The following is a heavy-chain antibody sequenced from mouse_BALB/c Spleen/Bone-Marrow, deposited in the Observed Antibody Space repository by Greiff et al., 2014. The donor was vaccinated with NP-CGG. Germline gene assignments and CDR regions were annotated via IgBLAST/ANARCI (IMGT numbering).Heavy chain of an antibody. J-gene: IGHJ1*01. Sequence: DVKLQESGPGLVKPSQSLSLTCSVTGYSITSGYYWNWIRQFPGNKLEWMGYISYDGSNNYNPSLKNRISITRDTSKNQFFLKLNSVTTEDTATYYCARVYDYDEYFDVWGAGTTVTVSS. CDR1: GYSITSGYY. V-gene: IGHV3-6*02. CDR2: ISYDGSN. D-gene: IGHD2-4*01. CDR3: ARVYDYDEYFDV.